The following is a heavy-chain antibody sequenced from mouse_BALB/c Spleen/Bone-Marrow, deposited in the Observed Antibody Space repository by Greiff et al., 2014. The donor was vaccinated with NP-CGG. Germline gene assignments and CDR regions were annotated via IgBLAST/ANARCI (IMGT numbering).Heavy chain of an antibody. CDR1: GYTFTSYY. D-gene: IGHD2-3*01. CDR2: IYPGNVNT. CDR3: ASYDGSYFDV. Sequence: VQLQQSGPELVKPGASVRISCKASGYTFTSYYIHWVKQRPGQGLEWIGWIYPGNVNTKYNEKFKGKATLTADKSSSTAYMQLSSLTSEDSALYFCASYDGSYFDVWGAGTTVTVSS. V-gene: IGHV1S56*01. J-gene: IGHJ1*01.